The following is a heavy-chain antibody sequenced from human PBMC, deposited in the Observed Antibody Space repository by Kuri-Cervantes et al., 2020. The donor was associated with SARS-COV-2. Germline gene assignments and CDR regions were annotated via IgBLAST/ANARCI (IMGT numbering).Heavy chain of an antibody. J-gene: IGHJ5*02. CDR1: GGSFNAYY. CDR3: ARDGVEWELLPHHP. CDR2: INHSGST. D-gene: IGHD1-26*01. V-gene: IGHV4-34*01. Sequence: SETLSLTCAVYGGSFNAYYWRWSWIRQPPGKGLEWIGEINHSGSTNYNPSLKSRVIISVDTSKNQFSLKLTSVTAADTAVYYCARDGVEWELLPHHPWGQGTLVTVSS.